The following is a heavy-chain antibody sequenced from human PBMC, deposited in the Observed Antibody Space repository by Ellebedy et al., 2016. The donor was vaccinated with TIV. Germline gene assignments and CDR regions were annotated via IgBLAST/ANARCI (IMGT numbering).Heavy chain of an antibody. V-gene: IGHV4-34*01. CDR3: ARRVHGGWFDP. Sequence: SETLSLXXAVYGGSFSGYYWSWIRQPPGKGLEWIGEINHSGSTNYNPSLKSRVTISVDTSKNQFSLKLSSVTAADTAVYYCARRVHGGWFDPWGQGTLVTVSS. J-gene: IGHJ5*02. D-gene: IGHD3-10*01. CDR1: GGSFSGYY. CDR2: INHSGST.